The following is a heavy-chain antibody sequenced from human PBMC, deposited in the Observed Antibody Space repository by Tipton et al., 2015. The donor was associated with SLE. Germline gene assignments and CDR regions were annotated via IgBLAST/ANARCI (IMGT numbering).Heavy chain of an antibody. V-gene: IGHV4-30-2*01. CDR1: GGSISSGGYS. CDR2: IYHSGST. CDR3: ARERSTVRGVGYFDL. D-gene: IGHD3-10*01. J-gene: IGHJ2*01. Sequence: LRLSCAVSGGSISSGGYSWSWIRQPPGKGLEWIGYIYHSGSTYYNPSLKSRVTISVDRSKNQFSLKLSSVTAADTAVYYCARERSTVRGVGYFDLWGRGTLVTVSS.